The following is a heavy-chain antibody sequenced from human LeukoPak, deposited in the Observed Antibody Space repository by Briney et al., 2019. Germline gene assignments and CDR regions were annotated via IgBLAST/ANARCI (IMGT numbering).Heavy chain of an antibody. CDR2: IRYDGRNV. V-gene: IGHV3-30*02. J-gene: IGHJ4*02. D-gene: IGHD6-6*01. CDR1: GFTFSTYD. Sequence: GGSLRLSCAASGFTFSTYDMHWVRQVPGKGLEWVAFIRYDGRNVYYADSVEGRFTISRDNAKNTLYLQMNSLRPEDTAVYYCAKKHSGSSFYFEYWGQGTRVTVCS. CDR3: AKKHSGSSFYFEY.